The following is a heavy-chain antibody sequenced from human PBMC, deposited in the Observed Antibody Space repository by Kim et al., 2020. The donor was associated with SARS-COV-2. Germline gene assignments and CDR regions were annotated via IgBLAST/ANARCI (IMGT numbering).Heavy chain of an antibody. CDR2: ISYDGRNK. CDR1: GFTFSRYG. V-gene: IGHV3-30*18. Sequence: LSLTCAASGFTFSRYGMHWVRQAPGKGLEWVAVISYDGRNKNYADSVKGRFTISRDNSKNTLYLQMNSLRAEDTAVYYCAKDLVGYSSGWNYYYYGMDVWGQGTTVTVSS. D-gene: IGHD6-19*01. CDR3: AKDLVGYSSGWNYYYYGMDV. J-gene: IGHJ6*02.